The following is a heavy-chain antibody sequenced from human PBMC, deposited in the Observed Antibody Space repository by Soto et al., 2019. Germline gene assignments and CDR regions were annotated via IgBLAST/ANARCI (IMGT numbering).Heavy chain of an antibody. D-gene: IGHD3-3*01. CDR3: ARDGEMANRPDYSYYGMDV. CDR2: ISAYNGNT. CDR1: GYTFTSYG. J-gene: IGHJ6*02. Sequence: ASVKVSCKASGYTFTSYGISWVRQAPGQGPEWMGWISAYNGNTNYAQKLQGRVTMTTDTSTSTAYMELRSLRSDDTAVYYCARDGEMANRPDYSYYGMDVWGQGTTVTVSS. V-gene: IGHV1-18*04.